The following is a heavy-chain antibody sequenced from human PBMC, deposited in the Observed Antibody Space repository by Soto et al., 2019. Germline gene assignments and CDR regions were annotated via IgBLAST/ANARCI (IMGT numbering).Heavy chain of an antibody. CDR1: GFTFNSFS. V-gene: IGHV3-30*04. CDR2: ISYDRSEK. D-gene: IGHD3-10*01. Sequence: SLRLSCAASGFTFNSFSMHWVRQAPGKGLEWVAVISYDRSEKYYADSVKGRFNITRDNAKKTLYLEINGLRPEDTAVYYCVKDGRPAVFGRWFDPWGQGTLVTVSS. J-gene: IGHJ5*02. CDR3: VKDGRPAVFGRWFDP.